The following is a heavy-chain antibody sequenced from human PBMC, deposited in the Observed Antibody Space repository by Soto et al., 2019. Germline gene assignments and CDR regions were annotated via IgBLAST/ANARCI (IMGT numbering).Heavy chain of an antibody. D-gene: IGHD3-10*01. CDR1: GFTFSTHW. V-gene: IGHV3-7*05. Sequence: EVQLVESGGDLVQPGGSLRLSCAASGFTFSTHWMTWVRQAPGKGLEWVANINQDGSDKNYVASVKGRFTVSRDNSKNSLYLQMNGLRAEDTAVYYCARDLTAVGRGCDYLGLGTQVTVSS. CDR2: INQDGSDK. CDR3: ARDLTAVGRGCDY. J-gene: IGHJ4*02.